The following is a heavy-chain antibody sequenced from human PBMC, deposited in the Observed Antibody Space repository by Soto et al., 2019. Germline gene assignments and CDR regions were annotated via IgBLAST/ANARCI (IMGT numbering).Heavy chain of an antibody. J-gene: IGHJ4*02. CDR2: ISAYNGNT. CDR3: AGGIMITSSPVGRKLDY. Sequence: QVQLVQSGAEVKKPGASVKVSCKASGYTFTSYGISWVRQAPGQGLEWMGWISAYNGNTNYAQKLQGRVTMTTDTSTSTAYMELRSLRSDDTAVYYCAGGIMITSSPVGRKLDYWGQGTLVTVSS. V-gene: IGHV1-18*01. CDR1: GYTFTSYG. D-gene: IGHD3-16*01.